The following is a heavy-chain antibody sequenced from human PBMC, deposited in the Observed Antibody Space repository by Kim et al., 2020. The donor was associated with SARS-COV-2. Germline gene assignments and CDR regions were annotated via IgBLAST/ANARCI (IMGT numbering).Heavy chain of an antibody. J-gene: IGHJ4*02. D-gene: IGHD3-9*01. CDR3: AKGGYDILTGYFYY. V-gene: IGHV3-43*01. CDR1: GFTFDDYT. CDR2: ISWDGGST. Sequence: GGSLRLSCAASGFTFDDYTMHWVRQAPGKGLEWVSLISWDGGSTYYADSEKGRFTISRDNSKNSLYLQMNSLRTEDTALYYCAKGGYDILTGYFYYWGQGTLVTVSS.